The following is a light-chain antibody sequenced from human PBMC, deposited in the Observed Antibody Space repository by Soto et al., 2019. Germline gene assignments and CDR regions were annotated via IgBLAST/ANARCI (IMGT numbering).Light chain of an antibody. CDR1: QTVSISY. CDR3: QQYNNWVT. Sequence: IVLTQSPGTLSLSPGERATLSCRASQTVSISYLAWYQQTPGQAHRLIVYDASSRASGVPARFSGSGSGTESTLTISSLQSEDFAVYYCQQYNNWVTFGQGTKVDIK. V-gene: IGKV3D-15*01. J-gene: IGKJ1*01. CDR2: DAS.